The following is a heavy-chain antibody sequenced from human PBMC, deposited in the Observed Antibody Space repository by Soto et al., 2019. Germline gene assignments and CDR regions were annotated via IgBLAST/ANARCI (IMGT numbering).Heavy chain of an antibody. V-gene: IGHV1-69*01. Sequence: QVQLVQSGAEVKKPGSSVKVSCKASGGTFNRYAISWVRQAPGQGLEWMGGIIPIFRIGNDAQRFQGRVTIPAEESTGAAYMELSSLRSEDTGVYFCARSAITVFGVLPIPPHYYSEMDVWGQGTTLPVAS. J-gene: IGHJ6*02. D-gene: IGHD3-3*01. CDR2: IIPIFRIG. CDR3: ARSAITVFGVLPIPPHYYSEMDV. CDR1: GGTFNRYA.